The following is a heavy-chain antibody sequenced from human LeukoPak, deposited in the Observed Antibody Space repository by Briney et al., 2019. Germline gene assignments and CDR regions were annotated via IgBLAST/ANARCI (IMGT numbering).Heavy chain of an antibody. CDR2: INAYNGDT. Sequence: RVASVKVSRKASGYTFTNYGVSWVRQAPGQGLEWMGWINAYNGDTHYAQNLQGRLTMTTDTSTSMAFMELRSLRPDDTAVYFCARWGLVAPGTYYYYYMDVWGRGTTVTVSS. CDR1: GYTFTNYG. V-gene: IGHV1-18*01. D-gene: IGHD2-2*01. CDR3: ARWGLVAPGTYYYYYMDV. J-gene: IGHJ6*03.